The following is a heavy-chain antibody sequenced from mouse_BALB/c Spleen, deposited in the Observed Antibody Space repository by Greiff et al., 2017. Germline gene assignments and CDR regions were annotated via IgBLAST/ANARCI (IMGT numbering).Heavy chain of an antibody. J-gene: IGHJ2*01. D-gene: IGHD2-4*01. V-gene: IGHV5-6-5*01. Sequence: EVKLVESGGGLVKPGGSLKLSCAASGFTFSSYAMSWVRQTPEKRLEWVASISSGGSTYYPDSVKGRFTISRDNARNILYLQMSSLRSEDTAMYYCAREGITYYFDYWGQGTTLTVSS. CDR1: GFTFSSYA. CDR3: AREGITYYFDY. CDR2: ISSGGST.